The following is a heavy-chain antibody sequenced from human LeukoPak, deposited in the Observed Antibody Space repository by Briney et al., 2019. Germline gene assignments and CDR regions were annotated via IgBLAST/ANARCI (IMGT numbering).Heavy chain of an antibody. CDR3: ARDRVVRDYYYYGMDV. Sequence: PGGSLRLSCAASGFTFSSYGMHWVRQAPGKGLEWVAVIWYDGSNKYYADSVKGRFTISRDNSKNTLYLQMNSLRAEDTAVYYCARDRVVRDYYYYGMDVWGQGTTVTVSS. CDR2: IWYDGSNK. J-gene: IGHJ6*02. V-gene: IGHV3-33*01. CDR1: GFTFSSYG. D-gene: IGHD6-6*01.